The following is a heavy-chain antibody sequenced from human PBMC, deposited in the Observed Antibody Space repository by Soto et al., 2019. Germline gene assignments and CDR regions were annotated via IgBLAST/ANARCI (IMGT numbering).Heavy chain of an antibody. CDR2: IDPSDSYT. Sequence: PGESLKISCKGSGYSFSSYWSSWVRQMPGKGLEWMGRIDPSDSYTNYSPSFQGHVTISADKSISTAYLQWSSLKASDTAMYYCARPGSGSYDGYYGMDVWGQGTTVTVSS. CDR1: GYSFSSYW. V-gene: IGHV5-10-1*01. CDR3: ARPGSGSYDGYYGMDV. D-gene: IGHD3-10*01. J-gene: IGHJ6*02.